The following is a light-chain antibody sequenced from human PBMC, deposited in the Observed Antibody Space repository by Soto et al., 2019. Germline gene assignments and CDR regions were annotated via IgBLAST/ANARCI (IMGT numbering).Light chain of an antibody. CDR1: QSVRTN. CDR3: QQYNNWPIT. V-gene: IGKV3-15*01. J-gene: IGKJ5*01. Sequence: EVMMTQFPDTVSVTPGETVTLSCGASQSVRTNLAWYQQRPGQAPRLLIHYSSTRATGIPARFSGSGSGTEFTLTISSLQSEDFAVYHCQQYNNWPITFGQGTRLEIK. CDR2: YSS.